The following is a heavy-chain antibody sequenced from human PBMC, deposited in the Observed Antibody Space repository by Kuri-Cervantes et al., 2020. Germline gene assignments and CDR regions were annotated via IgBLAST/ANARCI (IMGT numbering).Heavy chain of an antibody. Sequence: SETLSLTCTVSGGSISSYYWSWIRQPPGKGLEWIGYIYYSGSTNYNPSLKSRVTISVDTSKNQFSLKLSSVTAADTAVYYCASGGREDYDFWGQGTTVTVSS. V-gene: IGHV4-59*01. J-gene: IGHJ6*02. CDR1: GGSISSYY. D-gene: IGHD3-3*01. CDR3: ASGGREDYDF. CDR2: IYYSGST.